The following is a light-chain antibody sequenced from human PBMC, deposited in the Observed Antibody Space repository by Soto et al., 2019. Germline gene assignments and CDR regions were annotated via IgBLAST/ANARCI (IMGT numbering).Light chain of an antibody. CDR1: QGISSY. CDR2: AAS. V-gene: IGKV1-6*01. J-gene: IGKJ1*01. CDR3: LQDYNYPT. Sequence: AIQLTQSPSSLSASVGDRVTITFRASQGISSYLAWYQQKPGKAPKLLIYAASSLQSGVPSRFSGSGSGTDFTLTISSLQPEDFVTYYCLQDYNYPTFGQGTKVDIK.